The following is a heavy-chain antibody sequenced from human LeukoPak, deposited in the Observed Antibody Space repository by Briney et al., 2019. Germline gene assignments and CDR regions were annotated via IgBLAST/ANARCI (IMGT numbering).Heavy chain of an antibody. D-gene: IGHD2-2*01. CDR1: GYTFTGYD. CDR2: INSNSGGT. V-gene: IGHV1-2*02. J-gene: IGHJ4*02. CDR3: ERDLGATNIVVVPATMVLSGPNNEENDY. Sequence: ASVKVSCKASGYTFTGYDMHWVRQAPGQGLEWMGWINSNSGGTYYAQKFQGRVTITRDTSINTVYLEMSSLRSDDTAVYYCERDLGATNIVVVPATMVLSGPNNEENDYWGQGTLVTVSS.